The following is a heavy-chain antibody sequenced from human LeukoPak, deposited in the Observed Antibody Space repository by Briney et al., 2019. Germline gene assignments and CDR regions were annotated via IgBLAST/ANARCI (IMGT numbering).Heavy chain of an antibody. CDR2: ISSSSSYI. J-gene: IGHJ4*02. V-gene: IGHV3-21*01. CDR1: GFTFSSYS. CDR3: ASVTLRYCSGGSCYPDY. Sequence: GGSLRLSCAASGFTFSSYSMNWVRQAPGKGLEWVSSISSSSSYIYYADSVKGRFTISRDNAKNSLCLQMNSLRAEDTAVYYCASVTLRYCSGGSCYPDYWGQGTLVTVSS. D-gene: IGHD2-15*01.